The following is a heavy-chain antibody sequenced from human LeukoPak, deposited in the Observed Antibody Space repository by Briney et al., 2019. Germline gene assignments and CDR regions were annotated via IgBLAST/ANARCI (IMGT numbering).Heavy chain of an antibody. Sequence: SETLSLTCTVSGGSISSYYWSWIRQPPGKGLEWIGYIYYSGSTNYNPSLKSRVTISVDTSKNQFSLKLSSLTAADTAVYYCARGGAHYYPYYFDYWGQGTLVTVSS. CDR1: GGSISSYY. D-gene: IGHD3-22*01. V-gene: IGHV4-59*01. CDR2: IYYSGST. J-gene: IGHJ4*02. CDR3: ARGGAHYYPYYFDY.